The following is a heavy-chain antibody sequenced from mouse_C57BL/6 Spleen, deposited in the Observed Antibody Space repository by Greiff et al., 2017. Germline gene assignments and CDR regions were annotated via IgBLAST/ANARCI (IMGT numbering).Heavy chain of an antibody. CDR1: GYAFSSYW. V-gene: IGHV1-80*01. CDR2: IYPGDGDT. CDR3: AREGGRRGYFDV. D-gene: IGHD1-1*01. J-gene: IGHJ1*03. Sequence: VQLQESGAELVKPGASVKISCKASGYAFSSYWMNWVKQRPGKGLEWIGQIYPGDGDTNYNGKFKGKATLTADKSSSTAYMQLSSLTSEDSAVYFCAREGGRRGYFDVWGTGTTVTVSS.